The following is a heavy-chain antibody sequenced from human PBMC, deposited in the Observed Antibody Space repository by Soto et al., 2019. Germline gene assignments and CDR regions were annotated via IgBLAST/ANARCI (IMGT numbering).Heavy chain of an antibody. V-gene: IGHV1-46*01. D-gene: IGHD3-3*01. CDR1: GDTFTSYY. Sequence: GASVKVSCNAPGDTFTSYYLNWVRQAPGQGLERMGVINPHGGSTKYAQKFQGRVTMTRDTSSSTVYMELRSLMSDDTAIYYCARSSGGNFGIIIEGSNWFDPWGQGTLVTVSS. CDR3: ARSSGGNFGIIIEGSNWFDP. CDR2: INPHGGST. J-gene: IGHJ5*02.